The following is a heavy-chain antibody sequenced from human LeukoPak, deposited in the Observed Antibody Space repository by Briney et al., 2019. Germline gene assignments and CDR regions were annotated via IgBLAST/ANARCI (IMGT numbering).Heavy chain of an antibody. CDR2: IYNRGST. CDR3: AGGDRAGDYVDY. CDR1: GGSISSYY. V-gene: IGHV4-59*01. D-gene: IGHD6-13*01. Sequence: SSETLSLTCTVSGGSISSYYWSWIRQPPRKGLEWIGYIYNRGSTNYNPSLKSRVTISVDTSKNQFSLKLSSVTAADTAVYYCAGGDRAGDYVDYWGQGTLVTVSS. J-gene: IGHJ4*02.